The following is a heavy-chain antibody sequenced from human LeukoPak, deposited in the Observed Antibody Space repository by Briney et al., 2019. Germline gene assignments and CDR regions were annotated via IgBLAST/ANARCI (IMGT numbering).Heavy chain of an antibody. CDR2: IRYDGSNK. J-gene: IGHJ4*02. D-gene: IGHD3-10*01. Sequence: PGGSLRLSCAASGYTFSSYGVHWVRQAPGKGLEWVAFIRYDGSNKYYADSVKGRFTISRDNSKNTLYLQMNSLRAEDTAVYYCARNGQQWFGEPGPFDYWGQGTLVTVSS. CDR1: GYTFSSYG. CDR3: ARNGQQWFGEPGPFDY. V-gene: IGHV3-30*02.